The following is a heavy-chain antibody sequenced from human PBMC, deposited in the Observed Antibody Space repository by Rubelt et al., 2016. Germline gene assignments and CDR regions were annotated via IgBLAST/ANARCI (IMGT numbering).Heavy chain of an antibody. CDR3: ARHGQVQSGDAFDI. V-gene: IGHV5-51*01. CDR1: GCSFTSYW. D-gene: IGHD1-26*01. CDR2: IYPGASAT. J-gene: IGHJ3*02. Sequence: EVQLVQSGAEVKKPGESLKISCKGSGCSFTSYWIGWVGQMPGKGLEWMGIIYPGASATRDSPACQGQVTISADKSISTAYLQWSSLKASDTAMYYCARHGQVQSGDAFDIWGQGTMVTVSS.